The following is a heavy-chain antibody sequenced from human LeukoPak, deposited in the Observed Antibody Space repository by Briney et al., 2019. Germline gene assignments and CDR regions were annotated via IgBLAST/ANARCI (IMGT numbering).Heavy chain of an antibody. CDR1: GYTFISYG. J-gene: IGHJ4*02. D-gene: IGHD2-15*01. CDR3: ARGPYCSGGTCYSQYFDY. Sequence: GASVTVSCTASGYTFISYGISWVRQAPGQGLEWMGWISAYNGNTNYAQKLQGRVAMTTDTSTSTAYMELRSLRSDDTAVYYCARGPYCSGGTCYSQYFDYWGQGTLVTVSS. CDR2: ISAYNGNT. V-gene: IGHV1-18*01.